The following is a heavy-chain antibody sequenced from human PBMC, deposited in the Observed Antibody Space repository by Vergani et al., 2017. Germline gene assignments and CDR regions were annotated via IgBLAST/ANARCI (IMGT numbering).Heavy chain of an antibody. CDR2: IKQDGSEK. Sequence: EVQLVESGGGLVQPGGSLRLSCAASGFTFSSYWMSWVRQAPGKGLEWVANIKQDGSEKYYVDSVKGRFTISRDNAKNSLYLQMNSLRAEDTAVYYCARVSIAVAAPVFDYWGQGTLVTVAS. V-gene: IGHV3-7*01. J-gene: IGHJ4*02. CDR3: ARVSIAVAAPVFDY. CDR1: GFTFSSYW. D-gene: IGHD6-19*01.